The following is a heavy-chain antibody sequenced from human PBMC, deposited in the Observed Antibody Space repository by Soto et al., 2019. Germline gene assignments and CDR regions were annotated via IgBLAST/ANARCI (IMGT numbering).Heavy chain of an antibody. J-gene: IGHJ5*02. CDR1: GFTFTSYG. V-gene: IGHV3-48*02. CDR3: AREMGACSDSSCYPGPYDP. D-gene: IGHD2-2*01. CDR2: ITIKSTTI. Sequence: XGSLRRACAASGFTFTSYGMNWVRQAPGQGLEWVSYITIKSTTIKYAGSVKGRFTVSRDNAKNSLYLQLNSLRDEDTAVYYCAREMGACSDSSCYPGPYDPWGQGTLVTVSS.